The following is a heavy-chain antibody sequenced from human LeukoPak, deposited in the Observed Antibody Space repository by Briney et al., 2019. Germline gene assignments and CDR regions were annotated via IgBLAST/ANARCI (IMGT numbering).Heavy chain of an antibody. CDR1: GGSISDFY. D-gene: IGHD3-10*01. CDR3: ARLVNPDAVGGHFDH. CDR2: VSYSGST. Sequence: PSETLSLTCTISGGSISDFYWSWIRQSPGKGLEWIGFVSYSGSTTYNPSLKSRVTISADTSKDQFSLRLTSVTAADTAVYFCARLVNPDAVGGHFDHWGQGTLVTVSS. J-gene: IGHJ4*02. V-gene: IGHV4-59*08.